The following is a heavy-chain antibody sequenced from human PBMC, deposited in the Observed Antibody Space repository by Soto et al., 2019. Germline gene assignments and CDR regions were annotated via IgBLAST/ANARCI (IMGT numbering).Heavy chain of an antibody. V-gene: IGHV3-11*06. D-gene: IGHD3-22*01. CDR3: ARAYYYDSSGPPDWFDP. J-gene: IGHJ5*02. CDR1: GFTFIDYY. CDR2: ISSSSSYT. Sequence: GGSLRPSCAASGFTFIDYYMSWIRRAPGKGLEWVSYISSSSSYTNYADSVKGRFTISRDNAKNSLYLQMNSLRAEDTAVYYCARAYYYDSSGPPDWFDPWGQGTLVTVSS.